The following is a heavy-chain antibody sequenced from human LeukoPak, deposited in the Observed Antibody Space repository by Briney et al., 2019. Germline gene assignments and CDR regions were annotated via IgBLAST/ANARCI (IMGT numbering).Heavy chain of an antibody. CDR2: IYYSGST. V-gene: IGHV4-39*01. J-gene: IGHJ6*02. CDR1: CGSISSSSYY. D-gene: IGHD2-2*01. Sequence: MASETLSLTCTVSCGSISSSSYYWGWIRQPPGKGLEWIGSIYYSGSTYYNPSLKSRVTISVDTSKNQFSLKLSSVTAADTAVYYCARQVHCSSTSCPIYYYYYGMDVWGQGTTVTVSS. CDR3: ARQVHCSSTSCPIYYYYYGMDV.